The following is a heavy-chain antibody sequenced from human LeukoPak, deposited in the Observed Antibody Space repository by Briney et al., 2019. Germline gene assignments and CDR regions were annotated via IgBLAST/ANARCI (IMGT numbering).Heavy chain of an antibody. CDR1: GVSISSTSYY. CDR2: VYYSGTT. CDR3: ARHTYDTTGPTYY. D-gene: IGHD3-22*01. J-gene: IGHJ4*02. V-gene: IGHV4-39*01. Sequence: SETLSLTCSVAGVSISSTSYYWGRIRQPPGKGLEWIGSVYYSGTTYYNPSLESRVTISVDTSTNQFSLKLSSVTASDTALYYCARHTYDTTGPTYYWGQGALVTVSS.